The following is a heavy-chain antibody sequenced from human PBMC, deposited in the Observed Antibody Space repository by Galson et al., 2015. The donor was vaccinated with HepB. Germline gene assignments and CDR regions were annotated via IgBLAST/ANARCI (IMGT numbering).Heavy chain of an antibody. CDR1: GGSISSGSYY. CDR3: AGLGALTGSFDY. J-gene: IGHJ4*02. D-gene: IGHD1-26*01. Sequence: TLSLTCTVSGGSISSGSYYWSWIRQPAGKGLEWIGRIYTSGSTNYNPSLKSRVTMSVDTSKNQFSLKLSSVTAADTAVYYCAGLGALTGSFDYWGQGTLVTVSS. CDR2: IYTSGST. V-gene: IGHV4-61*02.